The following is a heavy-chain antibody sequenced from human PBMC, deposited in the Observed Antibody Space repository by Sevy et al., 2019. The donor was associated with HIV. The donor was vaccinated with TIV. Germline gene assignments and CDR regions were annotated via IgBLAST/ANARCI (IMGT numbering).Heavy chain of an antibody. CDR2: ISNSGNTV. D-gene: IGHD2-2*01. CDR1: GLTFSDYY. V-gene: IGHV3-11*01. CDR3: ARDNYCISGDGCYGYGLDV. J-gene: IGHJ6*02. Sequence: GGSLRLSCSASGLTFSDYYMTWIRQAPGKGLECISYISNSGNTVFYANSVKGRFTVSRDNAKNPFYLQLTSLRDDDTAVYYCARDNYCISGDGCYGYGLDVWGQGTTVTVSS.